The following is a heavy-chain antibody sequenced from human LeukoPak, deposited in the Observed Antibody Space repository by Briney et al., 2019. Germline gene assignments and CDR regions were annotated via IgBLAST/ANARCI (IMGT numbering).Heavy chain of an antibody. CDR1: GGTFSSYA. D-gene: IGHD2-2*01. V-gene: IGHV1-69*13. CDR3: ARSYCSSTSCFGHYYMDV. Sequence: SVKVSCKASGGTFSSYAISWVRQAPGQGLEWMGGIIPIFGTANYAQKFQGRVTITADESTSTAYMELSSLRSEDTAVYYCARSYCSSTSCFGHYYMDVWGKGTTVTVSS. CDR2: IIPIFGTA. J-gene: IGHJ6*03.